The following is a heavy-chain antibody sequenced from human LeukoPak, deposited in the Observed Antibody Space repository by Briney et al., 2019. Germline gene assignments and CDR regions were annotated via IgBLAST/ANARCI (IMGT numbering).Heavy chain of an antibody. D-gene: IGHD3-3*01. CDR2: INHSGST. CDR1: GGSFSGYY. J-gene: IGHJ3*02. CDR3: ASILPAYYDFWSGYYTTNDAFDI. Sequence: PSETLSLTCAVYGGSFSGYYWSWIRQPPGKGLEWIGEINHSGSTNYNPSLKSRVTISVDTSKKQFSLKLSSVTAADTAVYYCASILPAYYDFWSGYYTTNDAFDIWGQGTMVTVSS. V-gene: IGHV4-34*01.